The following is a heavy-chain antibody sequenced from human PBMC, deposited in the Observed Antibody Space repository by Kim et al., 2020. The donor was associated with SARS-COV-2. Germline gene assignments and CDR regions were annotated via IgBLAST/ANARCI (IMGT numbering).Heavy chain of an antibody. D-gene: IGHD2-15*01. CDR2: IKQDGSEK. CDR3: ARSGGVVVVAATLSRYYFDY. CDR1: GFTFSSYW. Sequence: GGSLRLSCAASGFTFSSYWMSWVRQAPGKGLEWVANIKQDGSEKYYVDSVKGRFTISRDNAKNSLYLQMNSLRAEDTAVYYCARSGGVVVVAATLSRYYFDYWGQGTLVTVSS. J-gene: IGHJ4*02. V-gene: IGHV3-7*01.